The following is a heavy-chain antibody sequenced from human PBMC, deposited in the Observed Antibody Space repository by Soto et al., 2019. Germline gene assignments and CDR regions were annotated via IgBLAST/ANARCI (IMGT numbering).Heavy chain of an antibody. Sequence: QVQLVESGGGVVQPGRSLRLSCAASGFTFSSYGMHWVRQAPGKGLEWVAVISYDGSNKYYADSVKGRFTISRDNSKNTLYLQMNSLRAEDTAVYYCAKEEGISAAACTGYYYYYGMDVWGQGTTVTVSS. J-gene: IGHJ6*02. CDR1: GFTFSSYG. D-gene: IGHD6-13*01. CDR3: AKEEGISAAACTGYYYYYGMDV. CDR2: ISYDGSNK. V-gene: IGHV3-30*18.